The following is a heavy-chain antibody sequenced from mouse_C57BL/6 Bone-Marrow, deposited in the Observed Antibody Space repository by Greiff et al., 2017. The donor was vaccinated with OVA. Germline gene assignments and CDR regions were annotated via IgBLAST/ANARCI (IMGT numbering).Heavy chain of an antibody. CDR1: GYTFTDYY. D-gene: IGHD4-1*01. J-gene: IGHJ2*01. V-gene: IGHV1-76*01. CDR2: IYPGSGNT. CDR3: ARELGRG. Sequence: VQLQQSGAELVRPGASVKLSCKASGYTFTDYYINWVKQRPGQGLEWIARIYPGSGNTYYNEKFKGKATLTAEKSSSTAYMQLSSLTSEDSAVYFCARELGRGWGQGTTLTVSS.